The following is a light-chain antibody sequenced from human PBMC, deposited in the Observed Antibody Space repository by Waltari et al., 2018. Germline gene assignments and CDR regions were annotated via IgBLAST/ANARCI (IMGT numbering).Light chain of an antibody. CDR2: EVT. Sequence: QSALTQPPSASGSPGQSATISCTGTTSDVGAYNYVSWYQQHPGKGPKLMIYEVTKRPPGVPDRFSGSKSGNTASLTVSGLQAEDEADYYCTSYAGSKNVFGTGTKVTVL. CDR3: TSYAGSKNV. V-gene: IGLV2-8*01. J-gene: IGLJ1*01. CDR1: TSDVGAYNY.